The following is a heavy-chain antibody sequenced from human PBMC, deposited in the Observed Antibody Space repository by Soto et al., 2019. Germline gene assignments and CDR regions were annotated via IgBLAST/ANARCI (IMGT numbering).Heavy chain of an antibody. CDR3: ARVKAGEGIKNGIAVAELQY. D-gene: IGHD6-19*01. V-gene: IGHV3-30-3*01. CDR2: ISYDGSNK. Sequence: QVQLVESGGGVVQPGRSLRLSCAASGFTFSSYAMHWVRQAPGKGLEWVAVISYDGSNKYYADSVKGRFTISRDNSKNPLYLQMNSLRAEDTAVYYCARVKAGEGIKNGIAVAELQYWGQGTLVTVSS. J-gene: IGHJ4*02. CDR1: GFTFSSYA.